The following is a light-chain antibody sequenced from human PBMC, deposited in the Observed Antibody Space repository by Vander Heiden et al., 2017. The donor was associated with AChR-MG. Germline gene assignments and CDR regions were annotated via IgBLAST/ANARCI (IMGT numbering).Light chain of an antibody. CDR1: TGAVTSGYY. CDR2: STS. Sequence: QTVVTQEPSLTVSPGGTVTLTCASSTGAVTSGYYPNWFQQKPGQAPRALIYSTSYKHSWTPARFSGSLLGGKAALTLSGVQPEDEADYYCQLYYGGAQGAVFGGGTQLTVL. V-gene: IGLV7-43*01. CDR3: QLYYGGAQGAV. J-gene: IGLJ7*01.